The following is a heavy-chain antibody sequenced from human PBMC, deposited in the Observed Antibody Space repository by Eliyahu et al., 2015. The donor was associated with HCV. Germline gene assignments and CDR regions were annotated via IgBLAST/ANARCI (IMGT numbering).Heavy chain of an antibody. D-gene: IGHD5-18*01. CDR2: IWYDGSNK. J-gene: IGHJ6*02. CDR1: GFTFSSYG. V-gene: IGHV3-33*01. CDR3: ARVGWAYSYGYGMDV. Sequence: QVQLVESGGGVVQPGRSLRLSCAASGFTFSSYGVHWVRQAPGKGLEWVAVIWYDGSNKYYADSVKGRFTISRDNSKNTLYLQMNSLRAEDTAVYYCARVGWAYSYGYGMDVWGQGTTVTVSS.